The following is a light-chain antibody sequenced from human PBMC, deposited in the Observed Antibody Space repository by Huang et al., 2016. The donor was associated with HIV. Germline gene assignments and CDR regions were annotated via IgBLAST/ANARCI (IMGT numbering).Light chain of an antibody. CDR2: GSF. CDR3: QQYNDFRT. J-gene: IGKJ1*01. Sequence: EIVMTQSPVTLSVSPGERATLSCRASQSVGTNLAWYQQGPGPAPRLLIYGSFTRATGSPARFSGSGSGTEFTLTISSLQSEDFAIYYCQQYNDFRTFGQGTKVETK. CDR1: QSVGTN. V-gene: IGKV3-15*01.